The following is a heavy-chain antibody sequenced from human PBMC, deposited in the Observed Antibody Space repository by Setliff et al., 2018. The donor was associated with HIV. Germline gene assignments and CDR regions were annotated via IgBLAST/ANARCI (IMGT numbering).Heavy chain of an antibody. Sequence: SETLSLTCTVSGGSMSSYYWSWIRQPAGKGLEWIGRVLTSGSTHYNPSLRSRVTISLDTSRNQNSLTMTSVTAADTAVYYCARDGFPDSTWRPTDLWGQGTLVTVSS. CDR3: ARDGFPDSTWRPTDL. V-gene: IGHV4-4*07. CDR1: GGSMSSYY. CDR2: VLTSGST. D-gene: IGHD6-13*01. J-gene: IGHJ5*02.